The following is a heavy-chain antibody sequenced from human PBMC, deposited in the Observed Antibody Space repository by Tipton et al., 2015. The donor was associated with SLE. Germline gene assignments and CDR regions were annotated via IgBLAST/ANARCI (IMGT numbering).Heavy chain of an antibody. J-gene: IGHJ3*01. D-gene: IGHD4-17*01. Sequence: TLSLTCTVSGGSISCYYWSWVRQPAGWGLEWIGRIYTNGNTNYNPSLKSRVTMSVDTSKNQFSLKLNSVTAADTAVYYCARNLATVTSIDAFDLWGQGTMVTV. CDR1: GGSISCYY. CDR3: ARNLATVTSIDAFDL. V-gene: IGHV4-4*07. CDR2: IYTNGNT.